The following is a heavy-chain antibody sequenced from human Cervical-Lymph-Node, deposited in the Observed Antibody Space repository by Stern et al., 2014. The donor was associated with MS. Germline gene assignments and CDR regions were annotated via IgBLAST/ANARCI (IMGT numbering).Heavy chain of an antibody. CDR1: GASMTTGSYY. J-gene: IGHJ3*01. CDR3: ARGDRRLRAFDL. CDR2: IYTSGSA. Sequence: QLQLQESGPGLVKPSQTLSLTCTVSGASMTTGSYYWNWIRQPAGKGVEWIGQIYTSGSASSHPPLKNRLSMSVDTSKNQFSRILSSVTAADTAVYYCARGDRRLRAFDLWGQGTMVTVSS. V-gene: IGHV4-61*02. D-gene: IGHD2-21*02.